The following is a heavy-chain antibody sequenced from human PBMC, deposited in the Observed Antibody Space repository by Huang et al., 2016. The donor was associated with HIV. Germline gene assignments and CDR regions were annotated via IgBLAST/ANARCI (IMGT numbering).Heavy chain of an antibody. Sequence: QVQLVESGGGVVQPGGSLRRSCATSGFTFSSYGMHWVRQAPGLGREWVALIQYDGTKKYYADSVKGLFNISRDNSKNMLHLQMNNLRVEDTAAYFCAKVTLGFDYWGQGTWVTVSS. CDR3: AKVTLGFDY. J-gene: IGHJ4*02. CDR2: IQYDGTKK. D-gene: IGHD2-15*01. CDR1: GFTFSSYG. V-gene: IGHV3-30*02.